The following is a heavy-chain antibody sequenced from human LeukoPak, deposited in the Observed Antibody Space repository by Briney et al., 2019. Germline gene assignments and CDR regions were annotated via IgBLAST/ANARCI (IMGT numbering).Heavy chain of an antibody. CDR2: IYYSGST. Sequence: PSQTLSLTCTVSGGSISSGGYYWSWIRQHPGKGLEWIGYIYYSGSTYYNPPLKSRVTISVDTSKNQFSLKLSSVTAADTAVYYCARDAEEYCSGGSCYRIDPWGQGTLVTVSS. V-gene: IGHV4-31*03. J-gene: IGHJ5*02. D-gene: IGHD2-15*01. CDR3: ARDAEEYCSGGSCYRIDP. CDR1: GGSISSGGYY.